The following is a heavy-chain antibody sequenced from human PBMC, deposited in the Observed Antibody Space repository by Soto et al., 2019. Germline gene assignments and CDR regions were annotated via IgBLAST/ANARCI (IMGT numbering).Heavy chain of an antibody. V-gene: IGHV1-69*12. CDR3: AGGGGPRGRGYSYGNYGMDV. CDR1: GGTFSSYA. J-gene: IGHJ6*02. D-gene: IGHD5-18*01. CDR2: IIPIFGTA. Sequence: QVQLVQSGAEVKKPGSSVKVSCKASGGTFSSYAISWVRQAPGQGLEWMGGIIPIFGTANYAQKFQGRVTITAHESTSPAYMELSSLRSEDTAVYYCAGGGGPRGRGYSYGNYGMDVWGQGTTVTVSS.